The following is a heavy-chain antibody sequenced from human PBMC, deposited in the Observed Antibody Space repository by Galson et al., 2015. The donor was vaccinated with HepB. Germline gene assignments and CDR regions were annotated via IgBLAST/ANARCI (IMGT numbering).Heavy chain of an antibody. CDR1: GDSISSSSRY. D-gene: IGHD3-22*01. CDR3: AREKKIVLGDAFEN. CDR2: IHYSGRT. Sequence: TLSLTCTVSGDSISSSSRYWAWIRQSPGKGLEWIGNIHYSGRTFYNPSLKSRATISVDTSKNQFSLKLSSVTAADTALYYCAREKKIVLGDAFENWGQGTMVTVSS. J-gene: IGHJ3*02. V-gene: IGHV4-39*07.